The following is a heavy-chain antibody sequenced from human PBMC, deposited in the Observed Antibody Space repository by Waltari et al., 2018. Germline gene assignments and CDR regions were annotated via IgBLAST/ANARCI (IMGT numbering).Heavy chain of an antibody. V-gene: IGHV1-2*02. CDR3: AXRQXSVSYGDIGRDX. D-gene: IGHD4-17*01. CDR2: XHPSMXGT. CDR1: GYTFTANY. Sequence: QVXLVXXGAGVQXPGAXVKVSCKASGYTFTANYLHGVRQAPGQGLEWMGWXHPSMXGTKYXQECQGRVTMXRDTSISTAYMEVSRLRXDDTATYYXAXRQXSVSYGDIGRDXWGQGTTVTVSS. J-gene: IGHJ6*02.